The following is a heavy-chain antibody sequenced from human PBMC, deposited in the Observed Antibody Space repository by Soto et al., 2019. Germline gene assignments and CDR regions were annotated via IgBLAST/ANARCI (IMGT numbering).Heavy chain of an antibody. CDR1: GFTFSSYA. CDR3: ANGPYYDFWSGYYQGFGGGDY. D-gene: IGHD3-3*01. CDR2: ISGSGGST. Sequence: GGSLRLSCAASGFTFSSYAMSWVRQAPGKGLEWVSAISGSGGSTYYADSVKGRFTISRDNSKNTLYLQMNSLRAEDTAVYYCANGPYYDFWSGYYQGFGGGDYWGQGTLVTVSS. J-gene: IGHJ4*02. V-gene: IGHV3-23*01.